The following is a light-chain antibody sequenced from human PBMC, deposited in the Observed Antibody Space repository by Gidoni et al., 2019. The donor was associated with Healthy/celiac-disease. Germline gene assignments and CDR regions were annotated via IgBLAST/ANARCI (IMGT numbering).Light chain of an antibody. V-gene: IGLV2-8*01. J-gene: IGLJ2*01. Sequence: QSALTQPPSASGSPGQSVTISCTGTSSAVGGYNYASWYQQHPGKTPKLMIYEVSKRPSGVPDRFSGSKSGNTASLTVSGLQAEDEADYYCSSYAGSKSFRVVFGGGTKLTVL. CDR1: SSAVGGYNY. CDR3: SSYAGSKSFRVV. CDR2: EVS.